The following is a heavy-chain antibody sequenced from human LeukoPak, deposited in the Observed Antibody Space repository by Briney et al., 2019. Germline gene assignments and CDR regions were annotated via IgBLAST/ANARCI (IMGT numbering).Heavy chain of an antibody. CDR1: GGTFNNNA. CDR2: INPSGGST. Sequence: ASVKVSCKASGGTFNNNAINWVRQAPGQGLEWMGIINPSGGSTSYAQKFQGRVTMTRDTSTSTVYMELSSLRSEDTAVYYCARGTATTVVTPEYAFDIWGQGTMVTVSS. D-gene: IGHD4-23*01. CDR3: ARGTATTVVTPEYAFDI. J-gene: IGHJ3*02. V-gene: IGHV1-46*02.